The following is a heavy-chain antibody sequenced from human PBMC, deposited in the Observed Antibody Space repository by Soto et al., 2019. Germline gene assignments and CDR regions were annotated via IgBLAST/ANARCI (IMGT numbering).Heavy chain of an antibody. D-gene: IGHD3-10*01. CDR1: GYTLTELS. CDR3: ATTYLVEGFDI. Sequence: QVQLVQSGAEVKKPGASVKVSCKVSGYTLTELSIHWVRQAPGKGLEWMGGFDPEQGKIIYAQKFLGRVSMTEDPSPDPAYMELSSLRSVDTALYYCATTYLVEGFDIWGQGTMVSVSS. V-gene: IGHV1-24*01. CDR2: FDPEQGKI. J-gene: IGHJ3*02.